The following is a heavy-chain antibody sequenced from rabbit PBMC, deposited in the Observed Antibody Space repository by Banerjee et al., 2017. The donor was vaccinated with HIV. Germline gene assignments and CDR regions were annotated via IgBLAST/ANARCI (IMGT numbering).Heavy chain of an antibody. CDR1: GFSFSNKYV. Sequence: QSLEESGGDLVKPEGSLTLTCTASGFSFSNKYVMCWVRQAPGKVLEWIGCIYTGSGNTYYASWAKGRFTISKASWTTVTLQMTSLTAADTATYFCARVTGSVWGVGFGLWGPGTLVTVS. CDR3: ARVTGSVWGVGFGL. J-gene: IGHJ6*01. CDR2: IYTGSGNT. V-gene: IGHV1S40*01. D-gene: IGHD4-1*01.